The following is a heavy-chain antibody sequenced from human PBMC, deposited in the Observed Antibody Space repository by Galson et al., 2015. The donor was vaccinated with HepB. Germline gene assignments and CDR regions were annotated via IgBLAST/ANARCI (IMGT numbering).Heavy chain of an antibody. D-gene: IGHD3-3*01. V-gene: IGHV1-2*02. Sequence: SVKVSCKASGYTFTGYYMHWVRQAPGQGLEWMGWINPNSGGTNYAQKFQGRVTMTRDTSISTAYMELSRLRSDDTAVYYCARDVGYDFWSGYRGPRAYMDVWGKGTTVTVSS. CDR2: INPNSGGT. CDR1: GYTFTGYY. CDR3: ARDVGYDFWSGYRGPRAYMDV. J-gene: IGHJ6*03.